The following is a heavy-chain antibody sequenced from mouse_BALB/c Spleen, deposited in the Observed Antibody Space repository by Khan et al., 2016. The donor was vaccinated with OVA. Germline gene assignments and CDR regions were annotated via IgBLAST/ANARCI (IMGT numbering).Heavy chain of an antibody. CDR1: GYTFTSYT. CDR3: VRDGAYHRNDGWFAY. D-gene: IGHD2-14*01. V-gene: IGHV1-4*01. Sequence: VQLKQSGAELARPGASVKMSCKASGYTFTSYTIHWIKLRPGQGLEWIGYINPSNGYTNYNQKFRDKATLTADKSSTTAYMQLSSLTSDDSAVXNCVRDGAYHRNDGWFAYWGQGTLVTVSA. J-gene: IGHJ3*01. CDR2: INPSNGYT.